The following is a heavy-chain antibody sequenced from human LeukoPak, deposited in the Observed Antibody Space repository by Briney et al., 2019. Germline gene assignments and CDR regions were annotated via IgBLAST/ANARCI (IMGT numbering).Heavy chain of an antibody. D-gene: IGHD3-22*01. CDR1: GYTFTSYD. J-gene: IGHJ4*02. V-gene: IGHV1-8*01. Sequence: GASVKVSCMASGYTFTSYDINWVRQATGQGLEWMGWMNPNSGNTGYAQKFQGRVTMTRNTSISTAYMELSSLRSEDTAVYYCARSRSYYYDSSGYSDYWGQGTLVTVSS. CDR3: ARSRSYYYDSSGYSDY. CDR2: MNPNSGNT.